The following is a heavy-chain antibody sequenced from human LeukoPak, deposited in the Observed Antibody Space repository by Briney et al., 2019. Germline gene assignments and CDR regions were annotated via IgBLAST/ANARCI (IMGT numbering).Heavy chain of an antibody. D-gene: IGHD4-17*01. V-gene: IGHV3-53*01. J-gene: IGHJ4*02. CDR3: ARGDYAIDY. CDR2: IYSDGST. CDR1: GFTVSSTS. Sequence: GGSLGLSCAASGFTVSSTSMTWVRQAPGKGLEWVSVIYSDGSTYYADSVEGRFAISTDNFKNTLYLQMNSLRADDTAVYYCARGDYAIDYWGQGTLVTVSS.